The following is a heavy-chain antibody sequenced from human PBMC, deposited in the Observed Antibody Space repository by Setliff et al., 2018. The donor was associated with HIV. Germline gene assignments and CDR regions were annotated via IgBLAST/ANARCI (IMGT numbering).Heavy chain of an antibody. CDR1: GFSISSRYY. CDR3: AISIVPVASGYYYFEY. Sequence: PSETLSLTCDVSGFSISSRYYWGWILQPPGNGLEWIGSIYHTGSTYYKPSLKSRVTISVDTSKNQFSLRLSSVAAGDTAVYYCAISIVPVASGYYYFEYWGQGTLVTVSS. J-gene: IGHJ4*02. D-gene: IGHD3-3*01. CDR2: IYHTGST. V-gene: IGHV4-38-2*01.